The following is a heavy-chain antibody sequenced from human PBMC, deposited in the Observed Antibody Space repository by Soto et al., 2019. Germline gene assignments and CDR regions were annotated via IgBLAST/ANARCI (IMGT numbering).Heavy chain of an antibody. CDR3: VTYSWNYDISSGDS. D-gene: IGHD1-7*01. J-gene: IGHJ4*02. V-gene: IGHV4-39*01. Sequence: PSETLSLTCTVSGVSISNSSYYWGWIRRPPGKGLEWIGTIYYSGITYYNPSLKSRVTISVDTSKNQFSLKLTSVTAADTAVYYCVTYSWNYDISSGDSWGQGTLVTVSS. CDR1: GVSISNSSYY. CDR2: IYYSGIT.